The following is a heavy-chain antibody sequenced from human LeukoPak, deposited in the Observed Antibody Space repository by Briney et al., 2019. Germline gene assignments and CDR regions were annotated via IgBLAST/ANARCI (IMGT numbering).Heavy chain of an antibody. CDR3: ASFINYYDSSGYYRYWFDP. V-gene: IGHV1-69*01. Sequence: SVKVSCRASGGTFSSYAISWVRQAPGQGLEWMGGIIPIFGTANYAQKFQGRVTITADESTSTAYMELSSLRSEDTAVYYCASFINYYDSSGYYRYWFDPWGQGTLVTVSS. CDR2: IIPIFGTA. D-gene: IGHD3-22*01. J-gene: IGHJ5*02. CDR1: GGTFSSYA.